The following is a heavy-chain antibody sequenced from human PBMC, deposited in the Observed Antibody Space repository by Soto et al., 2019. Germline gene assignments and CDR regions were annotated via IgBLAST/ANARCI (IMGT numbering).Heavy chain of an antibody. V-gene: IGHV3-23*01. J-gene: IGHJ2*01. CDR1: EFTFRSYA. CDR3: AKKGSPSGDHSNWYFDL. Sequence: GGSLRLPCAASEFTFRSYAMGWVRQGPGKGLEWISTITGSGGSAYYADSVKGRFTISRDNSKNTLYLQMDSLSADDTAVYFCAKKGSPSGDHSNWYFDLWGRGTLVTVSS. D-gene: IGHD7-27*01. CDR2: ITGSGGSA.